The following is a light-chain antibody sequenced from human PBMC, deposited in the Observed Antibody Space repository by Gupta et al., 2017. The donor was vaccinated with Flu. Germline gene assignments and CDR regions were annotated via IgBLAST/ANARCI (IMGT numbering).Light chain of an antibody. CDR3: QQYNDWPLT. J-gene: IGKJ4*01. V-gene: IGKV3-15*01. CDR1: QSVTSN. CDR2: GAS. Sequence: PVTLSVSPGERATLSCRASQSVTSNLAWYQQKPGQAPRLLIHGASTRATTIPARFSRSASGTEFTLTISSLQSEDFAVYCCQQYNDWPLTVGGGTKVDIK.